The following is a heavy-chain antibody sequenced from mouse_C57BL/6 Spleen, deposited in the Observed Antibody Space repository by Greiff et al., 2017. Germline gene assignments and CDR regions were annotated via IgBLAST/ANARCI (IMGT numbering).Heavy chain of an antibody. CDR1: GYTFTSYW. Sequence: QVQLQQPGAELVMPGASVKLSCKASGYTFTSYWMHWVKQRPGQGLEWIGEIDPSDSYTNYNQKFKGKSTVTVDKSSSTAYMQLSSLTSEDAAVYYCARTPGYAMDYWGQGTSVTVSS. J-gene: IGHJ4*01. V-gene: IGHV1-69*01. CDR2: IDPSDSYT. CDR3: ARTPGYAMDY.